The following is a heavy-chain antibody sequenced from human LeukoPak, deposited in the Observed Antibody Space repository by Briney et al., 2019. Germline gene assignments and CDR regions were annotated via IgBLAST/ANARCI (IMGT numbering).Heavy chain of an antibody. CDR3: ARDGGSSGTGAYYMDV. CDR1: GFTFSSYS. Sequence: GGSLRLSCAASGFTFSSYSMNWVRQAPGKGLEWISYFSSITTSVIRYADSVEGRFTISRDNAKNSLNLQMNSLRAEDTAVYYCARDGGSSGTGAYYMDVWGKGTTVTVSS. CDR2: FSSITTSVI. D-gene: IGHD2-15*01. J-gene: IGHJ6*03. V-gene: IGHV3-48*01.